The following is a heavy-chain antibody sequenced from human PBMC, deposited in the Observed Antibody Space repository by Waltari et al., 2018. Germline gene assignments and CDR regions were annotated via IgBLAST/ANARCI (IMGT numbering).Heavy chain of an antibody. D-gene: IGHD6-6*01. CDR2: ISGSGGST. Sequence: EVRLLESGGGLVQPGGSLRLSCAASGFTFSSYAMSWVRQAPGKGLEWVSAISGSGGSTYYADSVKGRFTISRDNSKNTLYLQMNSLRAEDTAVYYCAKALAARARNLDAYDIWGQGTMVTVSS. V-gene: IGHV3-23*01. J-gene: IGHJ3*02. CDR3: AKALAARARNLDAYDI. CDR1: GFTFSSYA.